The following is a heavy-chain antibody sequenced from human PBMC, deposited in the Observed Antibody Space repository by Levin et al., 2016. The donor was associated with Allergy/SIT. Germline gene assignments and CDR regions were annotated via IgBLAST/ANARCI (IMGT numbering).Heavy chain of an antibody. V-gene: IGHV3-23*01. CDR2: ISGSGGST. D-gene: IGHD2-15*01. CDR3: AKATCSGVGCPFDP. CDR1: GFTFSSYA. J-gene: IGHJ5*02. Sequence: ETLSLTCAASGFTFSSYAMSWVRQAPGKGLEWVSMISGSGGSTYYADSLKGRFTISRDSSKKTLYLQMNTLRAEDTARYYCAKATCSGVGCPFDPWGQGTLVTVSS.